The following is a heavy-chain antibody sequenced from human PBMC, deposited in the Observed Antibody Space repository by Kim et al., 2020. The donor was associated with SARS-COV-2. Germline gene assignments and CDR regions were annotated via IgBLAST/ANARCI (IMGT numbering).Heavy chain of an antibody. CDR2: ISSDGINK. V-gene: IGHV3-30*18. Sequence: GGSLRLSCAASGFTFSSYGIHWVRQAPGKGLEWVAVISSDGINKYYPDSVKGRFTISRDNSKNTLYLQMNSLRTEDTAVYYCAKEGRTGYYFFDFWGQGT. D-gene: IGHD3-9*01. CDR3: AKEGRTGYYFFDF. J-gene: IGHJ4*02. CDR1: GFTFSSYG.